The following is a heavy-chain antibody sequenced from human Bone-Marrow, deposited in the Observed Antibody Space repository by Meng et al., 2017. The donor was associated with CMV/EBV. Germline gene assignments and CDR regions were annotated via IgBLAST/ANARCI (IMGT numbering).Heavy chain of an antibody. CDR2: ISSSGSTI. CDR1: GFTFSSYG. V-gene: IGHV3-48*04. J-gene: IGHJ4*02. CDR3: ARSTSLTFDY. D-gene: IGHD2-2*01. Sequence: GESLKISCAASGFTFSSYGMHWVRQAPGKGLEWVSYISSSGSTIYYADSVKGRFTISRDNAKNSLYLQMNSLRAEDTAVYYCARSTSLTFDYWGQGTLVTVSS.